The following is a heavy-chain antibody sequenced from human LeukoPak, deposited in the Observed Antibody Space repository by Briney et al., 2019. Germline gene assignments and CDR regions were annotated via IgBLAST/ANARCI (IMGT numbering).Heavy chain of an antibody. V-gene: IGHV4-34*01. D-gene: IGHD3-10*01. J-gene: IGHJ3*02. Sequence: PSETLSLTCAVYGGSFSGYYWSWIRQPPGKGLEWIGEINHSGSTNYSPPLKSRVTISVDTSKNQFSLKLSSVTAADTAVYYCGVRGVSGAFDIWGQGTMVTVSS. CDR2: INHSGST. CDR1: GGSFSGYY. CDR3: GVRGVSGAFDI.